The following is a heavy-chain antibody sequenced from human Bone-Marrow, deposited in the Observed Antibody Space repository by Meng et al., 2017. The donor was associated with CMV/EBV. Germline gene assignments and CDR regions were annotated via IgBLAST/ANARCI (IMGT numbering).Heavy chain of an antibody. D-gene: IGHD2-21*01. CDR3: ASIRDYGMAV. J-gene: IGHJ6*02. Sequence: GESLKISCAASGFTFSSYAMSWVRQAPGKGLEWVSAISGSGGSTYYADSVKGRFTISRDNSKNTLYLQMNSLRAEDTAVYYCASIRDYGMAVWGPGNTVTVAS. CDR1: GFTFSSYA. CDR2: ISGSGGST. V-gene: IGHV3-23*01.